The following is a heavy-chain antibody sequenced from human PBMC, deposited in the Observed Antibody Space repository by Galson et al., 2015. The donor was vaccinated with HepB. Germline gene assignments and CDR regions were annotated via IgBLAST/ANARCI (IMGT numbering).Heavy chain of an antibody. CDR3: ANGRYSSSSFSYMDV. D-gene: IGHD6-6*01. J-gene: IGHJ6*03. CDR1: GFTFSSYA. Sequence: SLRLSCAASGFTFSSYAMSWVRQAPGKGLEWVSAISGSGGSTYYAEPVKGRFTISRDNSKNTLYLQMNSLRAEDTAVYYCANGRYSSSSFSYMDVWGKGTTVPVSS. V-gene: IGHV3-23*01. CDR2: ISGSGGST.